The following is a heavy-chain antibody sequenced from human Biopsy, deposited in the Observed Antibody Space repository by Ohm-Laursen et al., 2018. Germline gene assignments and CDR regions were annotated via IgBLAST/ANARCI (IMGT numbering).Heavy chain of an antibody. Sequence: SLTLSCTASGFTFTVYSIVGDRQAPGKGLVWVSRMYSDGSSTRYADSVKGRFTISRDNAKNTLYLQMNSLRAEDTAVYYCARDRLEESEINYYYGMDVWGQGTTVTVSS. CDR3: ARDRLEESEINYYYGMDV. V-gene: IGHV3-74*01. CDR1: GFTFTVYS. D-gene: IGHD3-16*01. CDR2: MYSDGSST. J-gene: IGHJ6*02.